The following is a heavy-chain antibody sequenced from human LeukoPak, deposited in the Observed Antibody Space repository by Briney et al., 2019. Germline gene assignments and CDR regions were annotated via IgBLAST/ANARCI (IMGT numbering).Heavy chain of an antibody. J-gene: IGHJ6*04. CDR2: TYYRSKWYN. CDR1: GDSVSSNSAA. V-gene: IGHV6-1*01. Sequence: SQTLSLTCAISGDSVSSNSAAWNWIRQSPSRGLEWLGRTYYRSKWYNDYAVPVKSRITINPDTSKNQFSLQLNSVTPEDTAVYYCARGSRAVAGTYYYYGMDVWGKGTTVTVSS. D-gene: IGHD6-19*01. CDR3: ARGSRAVAGTYYYYGMDV.